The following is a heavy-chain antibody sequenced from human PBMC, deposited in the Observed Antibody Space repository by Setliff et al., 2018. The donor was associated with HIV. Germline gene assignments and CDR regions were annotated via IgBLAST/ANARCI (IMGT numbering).Heavy chain of an antibody. CDR1: GYTFTNYD. J-gene: IGHJ6*03. CDR2: MNPNSGNT. V-gene: IGHV1-8*02. CDR3: ARGGRQEIYYYYYMDV. Sequence: ASVKVSCKASGYTFTNYDINWVRQATGQGLEWVGRMNPNSGNTEYAQKFQGRVTMTRNTSISTAYMELSSLRSEDTAVYYCARGGRQEIYYYYYMDVWGKGTTVTVSS.